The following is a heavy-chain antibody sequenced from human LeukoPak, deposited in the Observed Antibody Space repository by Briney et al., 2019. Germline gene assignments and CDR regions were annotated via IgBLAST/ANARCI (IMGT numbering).Heavy chain of an antibody. CDR1: GFTFSTYD. CDR2: ISSSGSTI. J-gene: IGHJ3*02. CDR3: ARDLGLWFGSIGGAFDI. Sequence: GGSLRLACAASGFTFSTYDMNWVRQAPGKGLEWVSYISSSGSTIYYADSVKGRFTISRDNAKNSLYLQMNSLRAEDTAVYYCARDLGLWFGSIGGAFDIWGQGTMVTVSS. V-gene: IGHV3-48*03. D-gene: IGHD3-10*01.